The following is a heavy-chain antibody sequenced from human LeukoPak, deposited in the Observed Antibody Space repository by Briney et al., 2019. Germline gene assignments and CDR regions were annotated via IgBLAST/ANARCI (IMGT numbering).Heavy chain of an antibody. V-gene: IGHV4-4*07. CDR1: GGSISSYY. J-gene: IGHJ5*02. CDR2: IYTSGST. CDR3: ARGGYSGYDSLLLPLGYCSGGSCSSGWFDP. Sequence: SETLSLTCTVSGGSISSYYWSWIRQPAGKGLEWIGRIYTSGSTNYNPSLKSRVTMSVDTSKNQFSLKLSSVTAADTAVYYCARGGYSGYDSLLLPLGYCSGGSCSSGWFDPWGQGTLVTVSS. D-gene: IGHD2-15*01.